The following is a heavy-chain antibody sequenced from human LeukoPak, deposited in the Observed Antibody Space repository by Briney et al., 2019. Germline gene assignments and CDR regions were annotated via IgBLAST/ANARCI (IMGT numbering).Heavy chain of an antibody. CDR2: IYYSGST. J-gene: IGHJ4*02. V-gene: IGHV4-59*08. CDR1: GGSISSYY. Sequence: SETLSLTCTVSGGSISSYYWSWIRQPPGKGLEWIRYIYYSGSTNYNPSLKSRVTISVDTSKNQFSLKLSSVTAADTAVYYCARHSSGWYDLNLDYWGQGTLVAVSS. CDR3: ARHSSGWYDLNLDY. D-gene: IGHD6-19*01.